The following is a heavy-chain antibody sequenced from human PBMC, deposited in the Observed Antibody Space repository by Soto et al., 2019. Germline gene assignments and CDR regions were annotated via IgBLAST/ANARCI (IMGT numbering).Heavy chain of an antibody. J-gene: IGHJ2*01. D-gene: IGHD6-13*01. Sequence: QVQLVESGGGVVQPGRSLRLSCAASGFTFSSYGMHWVRQAPGKGLEWVAVIWYDGSNKYYADSVKGRFTISRDNSKNTLYLQMNSLRAEDTAVYYCARDMEEDSSSWNGNWYFDLWGRGTLVTVSS. CDR1: GFTFSSYG. CDR2: IWYDGSNK. V-gene: IGHV3-33*01. CDR3: ARDMEEDSSSWNGNWYFDL.